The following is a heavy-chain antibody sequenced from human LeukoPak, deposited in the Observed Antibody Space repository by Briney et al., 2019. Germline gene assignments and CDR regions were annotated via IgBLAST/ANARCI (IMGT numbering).Heavy chain of an antibody. CDR1: GGSISSGGYY. D-gene: IGHD3-16*02. J-gene: IGHJ4*02. Sequence: SETLSLTCTVSGGSISSGGYYWSWIRQHPGKGLEWIGYIYYSGSTYYNPSLKSRVTISVDTSKNQFSLKLSSVTAADTAVYYCARDRDYDYIWGTYRVFDYWGQGILVTVSS. CDR2: IYYSGST. V-gene: IGHV4-31*03. CDR3: ARDRDYDYIWGTYRVFDY.